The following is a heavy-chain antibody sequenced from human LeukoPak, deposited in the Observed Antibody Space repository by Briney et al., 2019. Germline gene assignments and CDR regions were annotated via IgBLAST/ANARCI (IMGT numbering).Heavy chain of an antibody. Sequence: GGSLRLSCAASGFTFSTDVMSWVRQAPGKGLECVSAISGSGGNTYYADSVKGRFTISRDNSKNTLYLQMNSLRAEDTAVYYCAKLGGRPTYGDEALKYYYGMDVWGQGTTVTVSS. CDR1: GFTFSTDV. CDR3: AKLGGRPTYGDEALKYYYGMDV. CDR2: ISGSGGNT. D-gene: IGHD4-17*01. V-gene: IGHV3-23*01. J-gene: IGHJ6*02.